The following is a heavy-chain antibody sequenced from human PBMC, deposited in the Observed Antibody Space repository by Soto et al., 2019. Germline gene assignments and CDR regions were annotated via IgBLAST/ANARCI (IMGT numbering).Heavy chain of an antibody. J-gene: IGHJ6*02. D-gene: IGHD5-18*01. CDR3: ASSVALSDTAMVTPYYYYYYGMDV. CDR2: IIPIFGTA. Sequence: SVKVSCKASGGTFSSYAISWVRQAPGQGLEWMGGIIPIFGTANYAQKFQGRVTITADESTSTAYMELSSLRSEDTAVYYCASSVALSDTAMVTPYYYYYYGMDVWGQGTTVTVSS. CDR1: GGTFSSYA. V-gene: IGHV1-69*13.